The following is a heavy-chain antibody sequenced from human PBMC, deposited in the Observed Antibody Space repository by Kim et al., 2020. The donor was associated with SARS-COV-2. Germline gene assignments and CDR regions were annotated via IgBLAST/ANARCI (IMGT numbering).Heavy chain of an antibody. CDR3: ARDGPTYCDILTGYYPFDY. CDR1: GYTFTSYG. D-gene: IGHD3-9*01. V-gene: IGHV1-18*01. J-gene: IGHJ4*02. CDR2: ISAYNGNT. Sequence: ASVKVSCKASGYTFTSYGISWVRQAPGQGLEWMGWISAYNGNTNYAQKLQGRVTMTTDTSTSTAYMELRSLRSDDTAVYYCARDGPTYCDILTGYYPFDYWGQGTLVTVSS.